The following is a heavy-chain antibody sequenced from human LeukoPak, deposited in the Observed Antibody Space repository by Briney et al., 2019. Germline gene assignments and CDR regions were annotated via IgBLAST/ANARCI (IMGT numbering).Heavy chain of an antibody. CDR3: ATGRSAHSYVLDY. V-gene: IGHV1-24*01. CDR1: GNTLTELS. Sequence: ASVKVSCKVSGNTLTELSMHWVRQAPGKGLEWMRLFDPEDGETIYALKFQGRVTMTEDTSTDTAYMQLSSLRSEDTAVYYCATGRSAHSYVLDYWGQGTLVAVSS. D-gene: IGHD5-18*01. J-gene: IGHJ4*02. CDR2: FDPEDGET.